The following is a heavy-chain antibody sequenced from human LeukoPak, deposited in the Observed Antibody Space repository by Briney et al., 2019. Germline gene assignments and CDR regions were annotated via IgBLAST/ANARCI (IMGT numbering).Heavy chain of an antibody. D-gene: IGHD2-8*01. Sequence: GSLRLSCADSGFAFSGNWMSWVRQVPGKGLVWVSHINSDGRIIRYADSVKGRFTISRDKANNTLYLQMNSLRAEDTGVYYCARYLYAFALDVWGKGTTVTVS. V-gene: IGHV3-74*01. CDR3: ARYLYAFALDV. CDR1: GFAFSGNW. CDR2: INSDGRII. J-gene: IGHJ6*03.